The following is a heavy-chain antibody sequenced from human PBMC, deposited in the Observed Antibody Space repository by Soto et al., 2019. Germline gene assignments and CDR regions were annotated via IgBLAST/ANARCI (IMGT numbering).Heavy chain of an antibody. J-gene: IGHJ6*02. CDR1: GGSISSSSYY. CDR3: ARLDTAKDYCYYYGMDV. CDR2: IYYSGST. V-gene: IGHV4-39*01. D-gene: IGHD5-18*01. Sequence: AETLSFTCTVSGGSISSSSYYWGWIRQPPGKGLEWIGSIYYSGSTYYNPSLKSRVTISVDTSKNQFSLKLSSVTAADTAVYYCARLDTAKDYCYYYGMDVWGQGTTVTVSS.